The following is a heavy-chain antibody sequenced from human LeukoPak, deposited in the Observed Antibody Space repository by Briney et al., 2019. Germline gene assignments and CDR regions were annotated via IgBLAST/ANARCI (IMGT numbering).Heavy chain of an antibody. CDR3: ARARETVPIDY. V-gene: IGHV4-34*01. Sequence: PSETLSLTCAVYGGSFSGYYWSWIRQPPGKGLEWIGEINHSGGTNYNPSLKSRVTMSVDTSKNQFSLKMRSVTAADTAIYYCARARETVPIDYWGQGTLVTVSS. CDR2: INHSGGT. D-gene: IGHD4-11*01. J-gene: IGHJ4*02. CDR1: GGSFSGYY.